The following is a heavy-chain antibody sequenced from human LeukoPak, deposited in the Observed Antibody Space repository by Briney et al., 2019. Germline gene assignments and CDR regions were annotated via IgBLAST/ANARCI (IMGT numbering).Heavy chain of an antibody. CDR1: GFTFDDYA. CDR3: ARVKGSGYRNSIDY. Sequence: GGSLRLSCAASGFTFDDYAMNWVRQAPGKGLEWVSSINWDGGSTYYRDSVKGRFTISRDNAKNSLYLQMDSLRAEGTALYYCARVKGSGYRNSIDYWGQGTLVTVSS. V-gene: IGHV3-20*04. D-gene: IGHD3-3*01. J-gene: IGHJ4*02. CDR2: INWDGGST.